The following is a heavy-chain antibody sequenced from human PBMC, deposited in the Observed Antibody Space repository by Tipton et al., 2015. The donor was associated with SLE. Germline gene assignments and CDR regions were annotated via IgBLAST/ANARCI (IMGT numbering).Heavy chain of an antibody. D-gene: IGHD1-7*01. CDR2: IFYTGST. CDR3: ARDSNNWNYGYFDS. Sequence: TLSLTCTVSGGSISSLSWSWIRQPPGKRLEWIGYIFYTGSTNYNPSLKSRVTISGDTSKNQFSLKLSSATATDTAVYYCARDSNNWNYGYFDSWGQGILVTVSS. V-gene: IGHV4-59*12. J-gene: IGHJ4*02. CDR1: GGSISSLS.